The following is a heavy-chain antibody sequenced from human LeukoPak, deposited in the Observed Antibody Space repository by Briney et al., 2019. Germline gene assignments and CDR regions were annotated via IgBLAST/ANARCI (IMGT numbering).Heavy chain of an antibody. D-gene: IGHD5-12*01. CDR1: GFTFSSYA. J-gene: IGHJ4*02. CDR3: AREGEWLRGNFDY. CDR2: ISYDGSNK. Sequence: PGRSLRLSCAASGFTFSSYAMHWVRQAPGKGLEWVAVISYDGSNKYYADSVKGRFTISRDNSKNTLYLQMNSLRAEDTAVYYCAREGEWLRGNFDYWGQGTLVTVSS. V-gene: IGHV3-30-3*01.